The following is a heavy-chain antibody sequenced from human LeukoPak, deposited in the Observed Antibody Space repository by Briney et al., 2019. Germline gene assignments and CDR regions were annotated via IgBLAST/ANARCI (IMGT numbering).Heavy chain of an antibody. D-gene: IGHD6-25*01. V-gene: IGHV2-5*01. CDR1: GFSLSTDEVG. J-gene: IGHJ4*02. CDR2: HYWNDNK. CDR3: AYQVYSSGWHPFAY. Sequence: SGPPLVEPTQTLTLTCTFSGFSLSTDEVGVGWIRQPPGRALEWLSTHYWNDNKFYSPSLQSRLTITKDTSKNQVALTMTNVDPVDTATYYCAYQVYSSGWHPFAYWGQGSLVTVAS.